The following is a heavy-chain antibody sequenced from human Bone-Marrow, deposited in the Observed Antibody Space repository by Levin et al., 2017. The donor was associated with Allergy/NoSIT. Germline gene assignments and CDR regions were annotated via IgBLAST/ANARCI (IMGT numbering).Heavy chain of an antibody. CDR3: ARDAGSTSSWSLASYFEH. CDR1: GYTFTNYY. Sequence: ASVKVSCKASGYTFTNYYMHWVRQAPGQGLEWMGIILTSGGTVSYAQKFQGRVTMARDTSTSTVYMELSSLRSEDTAMYYCARDAGSTSSWSLASYFEHWGQGTLVAVSS. CDR2: ILTSGGTV. V-gene: IGHV1-46*01. D-gene: IGHD6-19*01. J-gene: IGHJ1*01.